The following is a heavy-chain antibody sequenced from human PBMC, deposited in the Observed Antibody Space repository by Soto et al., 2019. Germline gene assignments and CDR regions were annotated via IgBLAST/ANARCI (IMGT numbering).Heavy chain of an antibody. CDR3: ARALDWYFDL. V-gene: IGHV4-59*08. CDR1: GGSISSYY. J-gene: IGHJ2*01. Sequence: QVQLQESGPGLVKPSETLSLTCTVSGGSISSYYWSWIRQPPGKGLEWIGYIYYSGNTNYNPSLKSRVTISVDTSKNQFSLKLSSVTAADTAVYYCARALDWYFDLWGRGTLVTVSS. CDR2: IYYSGNT.